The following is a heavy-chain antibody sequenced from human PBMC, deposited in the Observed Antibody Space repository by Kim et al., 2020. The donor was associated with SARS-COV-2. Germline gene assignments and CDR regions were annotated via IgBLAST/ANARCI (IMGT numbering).Heavy chain of an antibody. CDR2: VYYRGST. J-gene: IGHJ5*02. Sequence: SETLSLICTVSGGSISGYYWSWIRQAPGKGLEWSGYVYYRGSTEYNPSLKSRLTISADTSRSQFSLKLSSVTAAATAAYYFARVLQPYDSANYHWFEPWG. CDR3: ARVLQPYDSANYHWFEP. D-gene: IGHD3-10*01. V-gene: IGHV4-59*08. CDR1: GGSISGYY.